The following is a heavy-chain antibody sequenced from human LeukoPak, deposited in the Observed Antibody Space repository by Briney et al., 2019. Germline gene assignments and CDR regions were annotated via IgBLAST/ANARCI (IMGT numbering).Heavy chain of an antibody. CDR2: INPNSGGT. CDR3: ARASDILNWFDP. J-gene: IGHJ5*02. D-gene: IGHD3-9*01. Sequence: ASVKVSCKASGYTFTSYDINWVRQATGQGLEWMGWINPNSGGTNYAQKFQGRVTMTRDTSISTAYMELSRLRSDDTAVYYCARASDILNWFDPWGQGTLVTVSS. V-gene: IGHV1-2*02. CDR1: GYTFTSYD.